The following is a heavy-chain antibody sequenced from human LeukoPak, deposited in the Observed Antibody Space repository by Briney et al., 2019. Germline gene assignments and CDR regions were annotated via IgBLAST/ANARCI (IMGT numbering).Heavy chain of an antibody. CDR1: GFTFSSYA. J-gene: IGHJ4*02. CDR2: ISYDGSNK. V-gene: IGHV3-30-3*01. CDR3: ARELYGGNDY. D-gene: IGHD4-23*01. Sequence: GRSLRLSCAASGFTFSSYAMHWVRQASGKGLEWVAVISYDGSNKYYADSVKGRFTISRDNSKNTLYLQMNSLRAEDTAVYYCARELYGGNDYWGQGTLVTVSS.